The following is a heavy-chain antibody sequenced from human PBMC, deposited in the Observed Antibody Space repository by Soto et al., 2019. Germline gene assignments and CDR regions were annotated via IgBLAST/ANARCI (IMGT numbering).Heavy chain of an antibody. CDR2: INAANGDT. D-gene: IGHD6-13*01. V-gene: IGHV1-3*01. Sequence: ASAKVSCNSSGYTFTSYGSHLVRQAPGQRLEWMGWINAANGDTKYSPKFQGRVTITRDTSASTAYMELSSLRSEDTAVYYCVRRHVSATGIDWFDPWGQGTLVTVSS. CDR1: GYTFTSYG. CDR3: VRRHVSATGIDWFDP. J-gene: IGHJ5*02.